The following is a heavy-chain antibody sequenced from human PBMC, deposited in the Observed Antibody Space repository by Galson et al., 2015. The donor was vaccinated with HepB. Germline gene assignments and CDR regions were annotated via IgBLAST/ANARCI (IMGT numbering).Heavy chain of an antibody. CDR2: INTNTGNP. J-gene: IGHJ6*02. CDR1: GYTFTSYA. Sequence: SVKVSCKASGYTFTSYAMNWVRQAPGQGLEWMGWINTNTGNPTYAQGFTGRFVFSLDTSVSTAYLQISSLKAEDTAVYYCARVPGSVGVYYYGMDVWGQGTTVTVSS. V-gene: IGHV7-4-1*02. CDR3: ARVPGSVGVYYYGMDV. D-gene: IGHD5/OR15-5a*01.